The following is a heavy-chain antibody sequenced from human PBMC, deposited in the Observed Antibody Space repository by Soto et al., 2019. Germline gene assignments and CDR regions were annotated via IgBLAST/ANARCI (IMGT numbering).Heavy chain of an antibody. Sequence: SGPTLVNPTQTLTLTCTFSGFSLSTSGVGLAWIRQPPGKALEWLALIYWDDDKRYSPSLKIRLAITKDTSKNQVVLTMSNMDPVDTATYYCAHRPSSTYYDILTGYYLDAFDIWGQGTMVTVSS. CDR2: IYWDDDK. J-gene: IGHJ3*02. D-gene: IGHD3-9*01. CDR3: AHRPSSTYYDILTGYYLDAFDI. CDR1: GFSLSTSGVG. V-gene: IGHV2-5*02.